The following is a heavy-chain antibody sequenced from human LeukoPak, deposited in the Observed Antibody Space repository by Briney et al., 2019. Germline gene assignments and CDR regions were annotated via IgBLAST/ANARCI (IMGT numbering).Heavy chain of an antibody. CDR2: IIPIFGTA. J-gene: IGHJ4*02. CDR1: GGTFSSYA. CDR3: ARMRGIAVAAPIDY. V-gene: IGHV1-69*05. D-gene: IGHD6-19*01. Sequence: SVKVSCKASGGTFSSYAISWVRQAPGQGLEWMGGIIPIFGTANYAQKFQGRVIMTTDTSTSTAYMELRSLRSDDTAVYYCARMRGIAVAAPIDYWGQGTMVTVSS.